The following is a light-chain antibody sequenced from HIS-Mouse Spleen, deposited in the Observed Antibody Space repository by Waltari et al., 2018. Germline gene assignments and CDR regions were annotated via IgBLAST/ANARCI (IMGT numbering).Light chain of an antibody. Sequence: QSVLTQPPSASGTPGQRVTISCSGSSSNIGRNYVYWYQQLPGPAPKLRIYRNNQRPSGVPDRFSGSKSGTSASLAISGLRSEDEADYYCAAWDDSLSAWVFGGGTKLTVL. CDR3: AAWDDSLSAWV. J-gene: IGLJ3*02. V-gene: IGLV1-47*01. CDR2: RNN. CDR1: SSNIGRNY.